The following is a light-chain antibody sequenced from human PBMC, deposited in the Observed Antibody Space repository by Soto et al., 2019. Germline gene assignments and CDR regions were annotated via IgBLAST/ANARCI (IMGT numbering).Light chain of an antibody. J-gene: IGKJ4*01. Sequence: EIVLTQSPGTLSLSPGERATLSCRASQSVSSSFLAWYQQKPGQAPRLLLYGASSRATGIPDRFSGSGSGTDITLTISRLEPEDVAVYYCQQYGSSPLTFGGGTKVEIK. CDR3: QQYGSSPLT. CDR1: QSVSSSF. V-gene: IGKV3-20*01. CDR2: GAS.